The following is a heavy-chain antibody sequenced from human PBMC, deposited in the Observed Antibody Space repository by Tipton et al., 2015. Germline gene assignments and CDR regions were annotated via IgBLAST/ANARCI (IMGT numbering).Heavy chain of an antibody. J-gene: IGHJ4*02. CDR3: ARGRGNWSGYPVDY. Sequence: LRLSCTVSGDSISSGGYYWSWGRQHPGKGLEWLGYSYYSGSTYYNPSLKSRLTISVDMSKNQFSLKLSSVTAADTAVYYCARGRGNWSGYPVDYWGQGTLVTVSS. V-gene: IGHV4-31*03. CDR1: GDSISSGGYY. CDR2: SYYSGST. D-gene: IGHD3-3*01.